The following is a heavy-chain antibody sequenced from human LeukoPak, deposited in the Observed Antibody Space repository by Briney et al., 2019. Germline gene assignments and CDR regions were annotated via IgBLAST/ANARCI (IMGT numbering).Heavy chain of an antibody. Sequence: GGSLRLSCAASGFAFSTYGMHWVRQAPGKGLEWVSSISSSSSYIYYADSVKGRFTISRDNAKNSLYLQMNSLRAEDTAVYYCARGGDYGDYVSPFDYWGQGTLVTVSS. D-gene: IGHD4-17*01. CDR2: ISSSSSYI. V-gene: IGHV3-21*01. J-gene: IGHJ4*02. CDR1: GFAFSTYG. CDR3: ARGGDYGDYVSPFDY.